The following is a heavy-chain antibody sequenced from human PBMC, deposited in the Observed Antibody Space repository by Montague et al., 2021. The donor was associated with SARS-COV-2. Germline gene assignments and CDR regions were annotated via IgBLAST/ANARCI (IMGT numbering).Heavy chain of an antibody. J-gene: IGHJ2*01. CDR3: ARAYCGGDCYFYWYFDL. Sequence: CAISGDSVSSNIATWNWIRQSPSRGLEWLGRTYYRSKWYNDYAVSVKSRVIINPDTSNNRISLQLNSVTPEDTAVYYCARAYCGGDCYFYWYFDLWGRGTLFTVSP. V-gene: IGHV6-1*01. D-gene: IGHD2-21*02. CDR1: GDSVSSNIAT. CDR2: TYYRSKWYN.